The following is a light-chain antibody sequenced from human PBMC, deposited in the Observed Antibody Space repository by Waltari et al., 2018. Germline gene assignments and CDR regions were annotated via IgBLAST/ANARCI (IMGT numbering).Light chain of an antibody. CDR3: QQYNTYSS. CDR1: QSISNW. J-gene: IGKJ2*01. CDR2: KAS. V-gene: IGKV1-5*03. Sequence: DIRMTQSPSSLSASVGDRVTITCRASQSISNWLAWYQQKPGKAPILLIYKASILKSGIPSRFSGGGSGTQFTLTISSLQPDDFATYYCQQYNTYSSFGQGTKLETK.